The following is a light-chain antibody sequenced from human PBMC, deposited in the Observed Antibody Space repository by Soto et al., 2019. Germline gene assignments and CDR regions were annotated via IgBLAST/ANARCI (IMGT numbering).Light chain of an antibody. V-gene: IGKV1-39*01. Sequence: DIQMTQSPSSLSASVGDRVTISCRASQTISNYLNWYQQKPGKAPNLLIYSTSTLQSGVPSRFSGSGSGTHFTLTINSLQPEDFATYYCQQSYSTPRTFGQGTKVEIK. J-gene: IGKJ1*01. CDR3: QQSYSTPRT. CDR2: STS. CDR1: QTISNY.